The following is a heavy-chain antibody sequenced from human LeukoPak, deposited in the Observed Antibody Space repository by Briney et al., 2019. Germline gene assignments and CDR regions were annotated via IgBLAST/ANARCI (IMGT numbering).Heavy chain of an antibody. Sequence: ASVKVSCKASGYTFTSYYMHWVRQAPGQGLGWMGIINPSGGSTSYAQKFQGRVTMTRDMSMSTVYMELSSLRSEDTAVYYCARAGRSGVAAAGTCDYWGQGTLVTVSS. CDR3: ARAGRSGVAAAGTCDY. CDR1: GYTFTSYY. D-gene: IGHD6-13*01. J-gene: IGHJ4*02. CDR2: INPSGGST. V-gene: IGHV1-46*01.